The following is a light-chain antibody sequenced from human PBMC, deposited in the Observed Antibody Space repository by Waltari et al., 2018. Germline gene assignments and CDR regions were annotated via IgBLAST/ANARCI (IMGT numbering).Light chain of an antibody. CDR2: AAS. J-gene: IGKJ3*01. Sequence: DIQLTQSPSFLSASVGDRVTITCRASRGISSYLAWYQQTPGKAPKLLIYAASTLQSGVPSRFSGSGSGTEFTLTISSLQPEDFATYYCQQLNSYPRTFGPGTKVDIK. CDR1: RGISSY. CDR3: QQLNSYPRT. V-gene: IGKV1-9*01.